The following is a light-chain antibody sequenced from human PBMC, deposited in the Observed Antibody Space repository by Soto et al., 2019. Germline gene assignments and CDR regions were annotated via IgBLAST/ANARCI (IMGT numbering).Light chain of an antibody. Sequence: QSVLTQPASVSGSPGQSITISCTGSSSDIGAYNYVSWFQQYPGKAPKLIISEVSNRPSGVSNRFSGSKSGTAASLTISGLQTDDEAYYFCFSFTTDWTHVFGTGTKLTVL. CDR2: EVS. CDR3: FSFTTDWTHV. V-gene: IGLV2-14*01. CDR1: SSDIGAYNY. J-gene: IGLJ1*01.